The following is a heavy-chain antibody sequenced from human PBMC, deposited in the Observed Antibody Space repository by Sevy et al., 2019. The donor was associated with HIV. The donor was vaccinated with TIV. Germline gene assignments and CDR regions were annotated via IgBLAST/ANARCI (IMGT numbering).Heavy chain of an antibody. CDR1: GFTFSSYV. CDR2: IRGIGGNT. D-gene: IGHD6-19*01. Sequence: GGSLRLSCAASGFTFSSYVMNWVRQAPGKGLEWVSGIRGIGGNTYYADSVKGRFTVSRDNSKSTVYLQMNSLRAEDTAIYYCAKGGTNSGWPRDAFGIWGQGTMVTVSS. J-gene: IGHJ3*02. CDR3: AKGGTNSGWPRDAFGI. V-gene: IGHV3-23*01.